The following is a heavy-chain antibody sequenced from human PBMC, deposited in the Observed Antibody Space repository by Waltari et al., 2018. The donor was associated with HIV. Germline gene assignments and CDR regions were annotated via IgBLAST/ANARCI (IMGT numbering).Heavy chain of an antibody. CDR2: INHSGST. D-gene: IGHD6-19*01. V-gene: IGHV4-34*01. Sequence: QVQLQQWGAGLLKPSETLSLTCAVYGGSFSGYYWSWIRQPPGKGLEWIGEINHSGSTNYNPSLKSRVTISVDTSKNQFSLKLSSVTAADTAVYYCARGLSSGWYGNYYYYGMDVWGQGITVTVSS. CDR3: ARGLSSGWYGNYYYYGMDV. J-gene: IGHJ6*02. CDR1: GGSFSGYY.